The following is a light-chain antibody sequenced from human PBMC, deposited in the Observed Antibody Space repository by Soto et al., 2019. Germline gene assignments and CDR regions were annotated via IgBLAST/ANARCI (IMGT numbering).Light chain of an antibody. V-gene: IGKV1-6*02. CDR1: QDIRND. CDR3: LQDYNSPRT. J-gene: IGKJ1*01. CDR2: AAS. Sequence: AIQMTQSPSSLSASVGDRVTITCRASQDIRNDLGWYQQKPGKAPKILINAASNLQSGVPSRFSGSGSGTEFTHTNSTLQPEDFATYYCLQDYNSPRTFGQGTRVDVK.